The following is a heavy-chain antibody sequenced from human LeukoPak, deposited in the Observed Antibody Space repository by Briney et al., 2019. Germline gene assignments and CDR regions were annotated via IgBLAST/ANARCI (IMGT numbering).Heavy chain of an antibody. Sequence: SVQVSCKASGGTFSSYAISWVRQAPGQGLEWMGGIIPIFGTANYAQKFQGRVTITADESTSTAYMELSSLRSEDTAVYYCASSRGYDYLFFDYWGQGTLVTVSS. CDR3: ASSRGYDYLFFDY. V-gene: IGHV1-69*13. J-gene: IGHJ4*02. D-gene: IGHD5-12*01. CDR2: IIPIFGTA. CDR1: GGTFSSYA.